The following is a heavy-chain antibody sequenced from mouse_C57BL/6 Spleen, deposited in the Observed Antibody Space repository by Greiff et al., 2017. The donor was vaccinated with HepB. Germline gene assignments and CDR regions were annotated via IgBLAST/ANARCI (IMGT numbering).Heavy chain of an antibody. J-gene: IGHJ1*03. CDR3: ARRAGSSPHYWYFDV. V-gene: IGHV1-50*01. CDR1: GYTFTSYW. CDR2: IDPSDSYT. D-gene: IGHD1-1*01. Sequence: QVQLKQPGAELVKPGASVKLSCKASGYTFTSYWMQWVKQRPGQGLEWIGEIDPSDSYTNYNQKFKGKATLTVDTSSSTAYMQLSSLTSEYSAVYYCARRAGSSPHYWYFDVWGTGTTVTVSS.